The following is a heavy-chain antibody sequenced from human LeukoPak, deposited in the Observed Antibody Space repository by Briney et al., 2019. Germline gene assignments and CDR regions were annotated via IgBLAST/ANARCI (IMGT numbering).Heavy chain of an antibody. V-gene: IGHV3-23*01. CDR1: GSTFSSYA. CDR3: AKESDDTTYGYYFDY. Sequence: GGSLRLSCAASGSTFSSYAMSWDRQAPGKGLEWVSGIGAGGTFTYYADSVKGRFTISRDNSRNTLYLQMNSLRADDTAVYYCAKESDDTTYGYYFDYWGQGTLVTVSS. J-gene: IGHJ4*02. CDR2: IGAGGTFT. D-gene: IGHD4-17*01.